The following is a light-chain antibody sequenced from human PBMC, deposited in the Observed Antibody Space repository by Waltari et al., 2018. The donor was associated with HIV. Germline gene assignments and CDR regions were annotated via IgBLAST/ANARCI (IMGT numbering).Light chain of an antibody. Sequence: DIVMTQSPDSLAVSLAERDTINCKSSQSVLYSSNTNNYLAWYQQKPGQPPKLLIYWASARESGVPDRFSVSGSGTDFTLTISSLQAEDVAVYYCQQYYTTPLTFGGGTKVEIK. V-gene: IGKV4-1*01. CDR3: QQYYTTPLT. J-gene: IGKJ4*01. CDR2: WAS. CDR1: QSVLYSSNTNNY.